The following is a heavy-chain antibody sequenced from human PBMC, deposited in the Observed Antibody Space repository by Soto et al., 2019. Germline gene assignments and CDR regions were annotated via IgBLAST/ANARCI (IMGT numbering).Heavy chain of an antibody. Sequence: QVKLVESGGGVVQPGRSLRLSCAASGFTFSSYAMHWVRQAPGKGLEWVAVISYDGSNKYYADSVKGRFTISRDNSKNTLYLQMNSLRAEDTAVYYCAREGRYYDSSGYYPTDFDYWGQGTLVTVSS. V-gene: IGHV3-30-3*01. CDR1: GFTFSSYA. D-gene: IGHD3-22*01. CDR2: ISYDGSNK. J-gene: IGHJ4*02. CDR3: AREGRYYDSSGYYPTDFDY.